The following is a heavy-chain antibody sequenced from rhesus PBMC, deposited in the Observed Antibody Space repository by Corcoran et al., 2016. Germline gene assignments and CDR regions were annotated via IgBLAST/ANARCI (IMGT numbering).Heavy chain of an antibody. V-gene: IGHV4-65*01. Sequence: QVQLQESGPGLVKPSETLSLTCTVSGGSISSSNWWSWIRQPPGKGLEWIGYISGSSGSTYYNPSLKSRVTISTDTSKNQFSLKLVSVTAADTAVYYCARDIPRIAAGRSAFDFWGQGLRVTVSS. CDR3: ARDIPRIAAGRSAFDF. J-gene: IGHJ3*01. CDR1: GGSISSSNW. CDR2: ISGSSGST. D-gene: IGHD6-13*01.